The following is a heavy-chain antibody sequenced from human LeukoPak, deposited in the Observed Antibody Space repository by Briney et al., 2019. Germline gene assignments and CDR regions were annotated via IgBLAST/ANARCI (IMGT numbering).Heavy chain of an antibody. Sequence: SETLSLTCSVSGGSIDRQHWSWIRQPPGKGLEWNGLISYSGSTYYNPSLESRVTISRDTSRNHFSLKLSSVTAADTAVYYYTRDRNGGDYYYLDVWGKGTTVTVSS. D-gene: IGHD3-16*01. V-gene: IGHV4-59*11. J-gene: IGHJ6*03. CDR2: ISYSGST. CDR3: TRDRNGGDYYYLDV. CDR1: GGSIDRQH.